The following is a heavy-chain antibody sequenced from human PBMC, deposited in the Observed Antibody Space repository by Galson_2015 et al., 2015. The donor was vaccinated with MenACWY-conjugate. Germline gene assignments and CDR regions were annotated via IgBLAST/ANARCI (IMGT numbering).Heavy chain of an antibody. J-gene: IGHJ4*02. CDR3: AGAPGAHYDYVWGRVNYFDY. V-gene: IGHV3-30*04. CDR2: MSYDGSNK. D-gene: IGHD3-16*01. Sequence: SLRLSCAASGFTFSSYAMHWVRQAPVKGLEWVTLMSYDGSNKYYADSVQGRFTISRDNSKNTLYLQMNSLRAEDTAVYYCAGAPGAHYDYVWGRVNYFDYWGQGTLVTVSS. CDR1: GFTFSSYA.